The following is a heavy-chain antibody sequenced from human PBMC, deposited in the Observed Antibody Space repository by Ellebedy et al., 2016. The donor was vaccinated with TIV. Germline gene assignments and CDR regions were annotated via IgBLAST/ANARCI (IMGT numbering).Heavy chain of an antibody. J-gene: IGHJ4*02. CDR2: IRNQASGGTA. CDR1: GFSFGDYA. V-gene: IGHV3-49*03. CDR3: ARGQTVPGAKYYFDL. D-gene: IGHD1-26*01. Sequence: GGSLRLSCTTSGFSFGDYALTWFRQAPGKGLGWVGFIRNQASGGTAEYAASVRGRFTISRDDSKGVVYLQMDSLKFEDTGVYFCARGQTVPGAKYYFDLWGQGALVTVSS.